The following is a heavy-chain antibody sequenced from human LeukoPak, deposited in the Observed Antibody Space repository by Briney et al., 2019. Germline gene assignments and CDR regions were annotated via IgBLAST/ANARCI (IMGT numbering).Heavy chain of an antibody. Sequence: GGSLRLSCAASGFTFSNYAMRWVRQAPGKGLEWVAAVWDAGSNTHYADSVQGRVTISRDNSKNTVYLQMHSLRAEDTAVYCCTRAPIGAAGPFDFWGQGTLVTVSS. V-gene: IGHV3-33*01. D-gene: IGHD6-13*01. CDR1: GFTFSNYA. CDR2: VWDAGSNT. J-gene: IGHJ4*02. CDR3: TRAPIGAAGPFDF.